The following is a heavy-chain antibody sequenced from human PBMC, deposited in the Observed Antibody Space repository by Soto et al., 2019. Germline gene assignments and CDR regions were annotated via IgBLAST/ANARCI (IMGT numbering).Heavy chain of an antibody. CDR3: ARDRGYPDSFDI. J-gene: IGHJ3*02. D-gene: IGHD3-10*01. CDR2: IGGGGFTT. CDR1: GFTFSPFW. Sequence: EVQLVESGGGLVQPGESLRLSCAASGFTFSPFWMHWVRQAPGKGLEWISHIGGGGFTTIYADSVKGRFTISRDDAKNTLYLQLNSLRPEDTAVYYCARDRGYPDSFDIWGQGTMVTVSS. V-gene: IGHV3-74*01.